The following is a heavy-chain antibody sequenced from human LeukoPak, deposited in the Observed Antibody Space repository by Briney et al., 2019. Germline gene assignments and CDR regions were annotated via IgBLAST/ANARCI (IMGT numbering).Heavy chain of an antibody. J-gene: IGHJ4*02. CDR2: IYPGDSDT. V-gene: IGHV5-51*01. Sequence: GESLKISCKGSGYSFTSYWIAWVRQMPGKGLEWMGIIYPGDSDTRYSPSFQGQVTISADKSITTAYLQSSSLKASDTAMYYCATPKSVAGSFDYWGQGTLVTVSS. D-gene: IGHD6-19*01. CDR1: GYSFTSYW. CDR3: ATPKSVAGSFDY.